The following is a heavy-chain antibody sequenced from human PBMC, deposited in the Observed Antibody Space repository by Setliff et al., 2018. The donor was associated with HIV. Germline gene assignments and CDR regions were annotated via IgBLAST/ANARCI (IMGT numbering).Heavy chain of an antibody. CDR2: ISSSGSTI. J-gene: IGHJ6*03. V-gene: IGHV3-48*03. CDR1: GFTFSSYE. Sequence: GGSLRLSCAASGFTFSSYEMNWVRQAPGKGLEWLSYISSSGSTIYYADSVKGRFTVSRDNAKNSLYLQMNSLRAEDTAVYYCARRKLEVWVNDYYFYYLDVWGKGTTVTVSS. D-gene: IGHD1-1*01. CDR3: ARRKLEVWVNDYYFYYLDV.